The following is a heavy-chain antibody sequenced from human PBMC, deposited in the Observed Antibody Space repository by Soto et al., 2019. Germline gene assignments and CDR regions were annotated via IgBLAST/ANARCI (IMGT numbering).Heavy chain of an antibody. CDR1: GGSISSSRYY. D-gene: IGHD2-2*03. CDR3: ARPSSTLMDGFDY. J-gene: IGHJ4*02. V-gene: IGHV4-39*01. CDR2: IYYIGNT. Sequence: QLQLQESGPGLVKPSETLSLTCIVSGGSISSSRYYWGWIRQPPGKGLEWIGSIYYIGNTYYNPSLKSRVTISVDTTKNQVSLNLSSVTAADTAVYYCARPSSTLMDGFDYWGQGTLVTVSS.